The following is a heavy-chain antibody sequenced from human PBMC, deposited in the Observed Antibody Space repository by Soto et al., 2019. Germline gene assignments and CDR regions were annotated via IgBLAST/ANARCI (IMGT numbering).Heavy chain of an antibody. CDR3: ASRGYPILVSAFDI. V-gene: IGHV4-39*01. J-gene: IGHJ3*02. D-gene: IGHD2-15*01. CDR1: GGSISSSSYY. Sequence: SETLSLTWTVSGGSISSSSYYWGWIRQPPGKGLEWIGSIYYSGSTYYNPSLKSRVTISVDTSKNQFSLKLSSVTAADTAVYYCASRGYPILVSAFDIWDQGTMVTVSS. CDR2: IYYSGST.